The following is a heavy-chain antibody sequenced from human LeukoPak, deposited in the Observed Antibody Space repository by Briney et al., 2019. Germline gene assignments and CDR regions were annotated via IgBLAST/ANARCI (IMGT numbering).Heavy chain of an antibody. J-gene: IGHJ4*02. Sequence: GGSLRLSCAASGFTFSGYWMHWVRQAPGKGLVWVSGINRDGSSTSYADSVKGRFTISRGNAKNTLYLQMNSLRAEDTAVFYCARDRSYIDYWGQGTLVTVSS. V-gene: IGHV3-74*01. CDR3: ARDRSYIDY. CDR2: INRDGSST. CDR1: GFTFSGYW.